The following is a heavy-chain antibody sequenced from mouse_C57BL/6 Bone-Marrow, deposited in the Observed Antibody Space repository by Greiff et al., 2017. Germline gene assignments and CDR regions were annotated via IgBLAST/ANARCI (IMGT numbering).Heavy chain of an antibody. Sequence: QVQLKESGAELAKPGASVKLSCKASGYTFTSYWMHWVKQRPGHGLEWIGYLNPSSGYTKYNQKFKDKATLSADKSSSTAYMQLSSLTYEDSAGYYWARSSLAGFSYWGQGTLVTVSA. CDR1: GYTFTSYW. J-gene: IGHJ3*01. D-gene: IGHD4-1*01. CDR3: ARSSLAGFSY. V-gene: IGHV1-7*01. CDR2: LNPSSGYT.